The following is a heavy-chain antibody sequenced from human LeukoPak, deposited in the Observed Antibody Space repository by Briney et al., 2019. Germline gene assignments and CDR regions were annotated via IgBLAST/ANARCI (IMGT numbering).Heavy chain of an antibody. Sequence: GGSLRLSCAASGFTFSSYAMSWVRQAPGKGLEWVSAISGSGGSTYYADSVKGRFTISRDNSKNTLYLQMNSLRAEDTAVYYCARDSGSYLNYFDYWGQGTLVTVSS. D-gene: IGHD1-26*01. V-gene: IGHV3-23*01. CDR1: GFTFSSYA. CDR2: ISGSGGST. CDR3: ARDSGSYLNYFDY. J-gene: IGHJ4*02.